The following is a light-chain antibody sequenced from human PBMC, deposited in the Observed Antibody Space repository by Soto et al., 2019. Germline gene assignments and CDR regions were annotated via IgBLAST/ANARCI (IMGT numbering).Light chain of an antibody. CDR1: QGISNY. Sequence: DIQMTQSPSSLSASVGDRVTITCRASQGISNYLAWYQQKPGKDPVHLIYAASTLQPGVPSRFSGSGSGTDFTLTISSLQPEDVAPYYCHKYNSAPWTFGQGTKVEI. CDR3: HKYNSAPWT. CDR2: AAS. V-gene: IGKV1-27*01. J-gene: IGKJ1*01.